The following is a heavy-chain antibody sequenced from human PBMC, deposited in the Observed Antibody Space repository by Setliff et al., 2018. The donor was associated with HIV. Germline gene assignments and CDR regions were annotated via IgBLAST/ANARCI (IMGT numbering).Heavy chain of an antibody. V-gene: IGHV3-66*02. Sequence: GGSLRLSCEASGFRVTDTYMAWVRQAPGKGLEWVTLIYKGGKTYYADFVKGRFTIARDDSKNTVSLQMTNLGTGDTATYYCAKGGYGGAYSVAGYWGQGTLVTVSS. J-gene: IGHJ4*02. CDR1: GFRVTDTY. D-gene: IGHD5-18*01. CDR3: AKGGYGGAYSVAGY. CDR2: IYKGGKT.